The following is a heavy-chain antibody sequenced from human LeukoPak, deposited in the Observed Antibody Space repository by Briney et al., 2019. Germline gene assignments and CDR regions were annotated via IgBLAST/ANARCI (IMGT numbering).Heavy chain of an antibody. CDR2: IWYDGSNK. CDR1: GFTFSSYG. J-gene: IGHJ3*02. CDR3: AREAPSYDAFDI. Sequence: GGSLRLSCAASGFTFSSYGMHWVRQAPGKGLEWVAVIWYDGSNKYYADSVKGRFTISRDNSKNTLYLQMNSLRAEDTAVYYCAREAPSYDAFDIWGRGTMVTVSS. V-gene: IGHV3-33*01. D-gene: IGHD3-10*01.